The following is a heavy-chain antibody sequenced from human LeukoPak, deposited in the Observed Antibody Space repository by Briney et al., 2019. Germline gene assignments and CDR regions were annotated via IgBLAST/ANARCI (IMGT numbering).Heavy chain of an antibody. V-gene: IGHV4-4*02. CDR3: ARDRNGYCDSTSCYRRTHFFYYGMDV. CDR2: IYHGGST. J-gene: IGHJ6*02. D-gene: IGHD2-2*01. CDR1: GFTFNSYP. Sequence: GSLRLSCAVSGFTFNSYPMHWVRQAPGKGLEWIGEIYHGGSTNYNPSLKSRVTISIDRSKNLFSLKLNSVTAADTVVYYCARDRNGYCDSTSCYRRTHFFYYGMDVWGQGTTVTVSS.